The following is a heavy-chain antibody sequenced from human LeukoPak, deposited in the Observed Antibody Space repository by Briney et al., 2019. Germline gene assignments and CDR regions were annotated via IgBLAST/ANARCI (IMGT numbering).Heavy chain of an antibody. D-gene: IGHD6-13*01. Sequence: GGTLRLSCAASGFTFSSYGMSWVRQAPGKGLEWVSAISGSGGSTYYADSVKGRFTISRDNSKNTLYLQMNSLRAEDTAVYYCAKDLLGWSSSWYAPLDYWGQGTLVTVSS. V-gene: IGHV3-23*01. CDR2: ISGSGGST. CDR3: AKDLLGWSSSWYAPLDY. J-gene: IGHJ4*02. CDR1: GFTFSSYG.